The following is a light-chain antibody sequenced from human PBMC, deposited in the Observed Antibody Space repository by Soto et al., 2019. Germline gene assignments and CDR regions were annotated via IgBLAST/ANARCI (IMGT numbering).Light chain of an antibody. CDR2: DDN. CDR1: SSDVGGYNY. CDR3: GSWDSSLSAYV. Sequence: QSVLTQPASVSGSPGQSITISCTGTSSDVGGYNYVSWYQQYPGRVPKLLIYDDNKRPSGIPDRFSGSKSGTSATLGITGFQTGDEADYYCGSWDSSLSAYVFGTGTKVTVL. V-gene: IGLV1-51*01. J-gene: IGLJ1*01.